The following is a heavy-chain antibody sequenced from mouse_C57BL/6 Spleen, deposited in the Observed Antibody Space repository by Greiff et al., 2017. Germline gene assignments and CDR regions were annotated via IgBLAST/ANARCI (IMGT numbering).Heavy chain of an antibody. CDR1: GYTFTSYW. J-gene: IGHJ3*01. CDR2: IYPGNSDI. CDR3: TRGWIDYGNPWFAY. Sequence: SGTVLARPGASVKMSCKTSGYTFTSYWMHWVKQRPGQGLEWIGAIYPGNSDISYNQKFKGKAKLTAVTSASTAYMELSSLTNEDSAVYYCTRGWIDYGNPWFAYWGQGTLVTVSA. D-gene: IGHD2-1*01. V-gene: IGHV1-5*01.